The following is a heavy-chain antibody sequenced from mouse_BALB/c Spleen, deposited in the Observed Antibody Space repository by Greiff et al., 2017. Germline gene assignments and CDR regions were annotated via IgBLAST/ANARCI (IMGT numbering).Heavy chain of an antibody. D-gene: IGHD4-1*01. CDR1: GYTFTSYW. J-gene: IGHJ2*01. Sequence: QVQLQQPGAELVRPGASVKLSCKASGYTFTSYWINRVKQRLGQGLEWIGNIYPSDSYTNYNQKFKDKATLTVDKSSSTAYMQLSSPTSEDSAVYYCTWDFDYWGQGTTLTVSS. CDR2: IYPSDSYT. CDR3: TWDFDY. V-gene: IGHV1-69*02.